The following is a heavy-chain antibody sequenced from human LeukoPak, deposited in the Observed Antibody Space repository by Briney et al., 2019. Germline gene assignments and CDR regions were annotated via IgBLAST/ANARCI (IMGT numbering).Heavy chain of an antibody. V-gene: IGHV3-23*01. D-gene: IGHD5-12*01. CDR2: ISGSAYST. CDR1: GFTFSSYA. Sequence: PGGSLRLSCAASGFTFSSYAMSWVRQAPGKGLKWVSGISGSAYSTYYADSVQGRFTISRDNSKNTLYLQMNSLRAEDTAVYYCAKEAGYSGYDYTDYWGQGTLVTVSS. J-gene: IGHJ4*02. CDR3: AKEAGYSGYDYTDY.